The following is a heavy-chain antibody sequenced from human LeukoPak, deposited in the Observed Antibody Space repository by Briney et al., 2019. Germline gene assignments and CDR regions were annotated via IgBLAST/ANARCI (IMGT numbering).Heavy chain of an antibody. D-gene: IGHD5-24*01. CDR2: MNPNSGNT. CDR3: ARDGRRRSLQYRGAFDI. J-gene: IGHJ3*02. Sequence: ASVKVSCKASGYTFTSYDINWVRQATGQGLEWMGWMNPNSGNTGYAQKFQGRVTMTRNTSISTAYMELSSLRSEDTAVYYCARDGRRRSLQYRGAFDIWGQGTMVTVSS. CDR1: GYTFTSYD. V-gene: IGHV1-8*01.